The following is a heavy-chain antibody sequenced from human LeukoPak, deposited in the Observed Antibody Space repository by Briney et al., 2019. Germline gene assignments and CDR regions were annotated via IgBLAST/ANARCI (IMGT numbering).Heavy chain of an antibody. V-gene: IGHV3-48*04. J-gene: IGHJ5*02. CDR3: ARMKGYCSSTSCYSGWFDP. D-gene: IGHD2-2*01. CDR2: ISSSSSTI. CDR1: GFTFSSYS. Sequence: PGGSLRLSCAASGFTFSSYSMNWVRQAPGKGLEWVSYISSSSSTIYYADSVKGRFTISRDNAKNSLYLQMNSLRAEDTAVYYCARMKGYCSSTSCYSGWFDPLGQGTLVTVSS.